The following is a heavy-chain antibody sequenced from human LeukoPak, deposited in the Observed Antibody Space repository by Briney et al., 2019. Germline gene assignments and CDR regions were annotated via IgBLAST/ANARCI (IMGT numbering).Heavy chain of an antibody. CDR1: GFTFSNAW. V-gene: IGHV3-15*01. D-gene: IGHD3-16*01. Sequence: GGSLRLSCAASGFTFSNAWMSWVRQAPGKGLEWVGRIKSKTDGGTTDYAAPVKGRFTISRDDSKSTVSLQMTSLTPEDTAIYYCAKEGPYDSSTVRLDFWGQGTLVAVSS. CDR2: IKSKTDGGTT. CDR3: AKEGPYDSSTVRLDF. J-gene: IGHJ4*02.